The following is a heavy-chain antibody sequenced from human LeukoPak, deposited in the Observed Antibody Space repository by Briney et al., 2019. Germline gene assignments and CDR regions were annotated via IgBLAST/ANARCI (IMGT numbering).Heavy chain of an antibody. CDR1: GYTFTTYA. CDR3: ARNMAVAGTPGV. Sequence: ASVKVSCKASGYTFTTYAMHWVRQAPGQRLEWMGWINGGNGNTKYSQKFQGRVTISRDTSASTAYMELSSLRSEDTAVYYCARNMAVAGTPGVWGQGTLVTVSS. V-gene: IGHV1-3*01. CDR2: INGGNGNT. J-gene: IGHJ4*02. D-gene: IGHD6-19*01.